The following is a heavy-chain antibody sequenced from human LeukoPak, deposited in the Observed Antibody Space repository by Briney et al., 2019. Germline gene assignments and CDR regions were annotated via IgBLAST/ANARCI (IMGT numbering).Heavy chain of an antibody. D-gene: IGHD5-18*01. J-gene: IGHJ4*02. Sequence: ASVEVSCKASGGTFSSYAISWVRQAPGQGLEWMGRIIPILGIANYAQKFQGRVTITADKSTSTAYMELSSLRSEDTAVYYCARYSYGYNAPFDYWGQGTLVTVSS. V-gene: IGHV1-69*04. CDR2: IIPILGIA. CDR3: ARYSYGYNAPFDY. CDR1: GGTFSSYA.